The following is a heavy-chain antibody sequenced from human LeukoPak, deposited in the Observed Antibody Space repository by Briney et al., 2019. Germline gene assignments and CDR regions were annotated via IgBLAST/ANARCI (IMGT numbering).Heavy chain of an antibody. V-gene: IGHV4-59*08. CDR2: IYYSGST. J-gene: IGHJ6*02. D-gene: IGHD3-3*01. CDR1: GGSISSYY. CDR3: ARQRTYYDFWSGPLSLDGMDV. Sequence: SETLSLTCTVSGGSISSYYWSWIRQPPGKGLEWIGYIYYSGSTSYNPSLKSRATTSVDTSKNQFSLKLSSVTAADTAVYYCARQRTYYDFWSGPLSLDGMDVWGQGTTVTVSS.